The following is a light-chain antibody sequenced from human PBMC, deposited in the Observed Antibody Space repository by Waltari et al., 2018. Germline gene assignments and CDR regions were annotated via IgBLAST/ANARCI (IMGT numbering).Light chain of an antibody. Sequence: QLVLTQSPSASASLGASVKLTCTLSRGHSSKVIAVIHQQPEKGPRYLMKVNSDGSHNKGDEIADRFSGSSSGAERYLTISSLQSEDEADYYCQTGGHGTWVFGGGTKLTVL. J-gene: IGLJ3*02. CDR2: VNSDGSH. CDR3: QTGGHGTWV. CDR1: RGHSSKV. V-gene: IGLV4-69*01.